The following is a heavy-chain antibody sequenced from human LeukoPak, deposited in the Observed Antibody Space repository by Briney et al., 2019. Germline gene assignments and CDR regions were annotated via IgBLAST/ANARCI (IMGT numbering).Heavy chain of an antibody. CDR1: GFTFRSSA. V-gene: IGHV3-30-3*01. D-gene: IGHD3/OR15-3a*01. CDR3: VRDSDWLFYFDY. CDR2: ISYDGSNK. J-gene: IGHJ4*02. Sequence: QPGGSLRLSCAVSGFTFRSSAMHWVRQAPGKGLEWVAVISYDGSNKFYADSVKGRFTISRDNSKNTLSLQMNSLRPEDTAVYYCVRDSDWLFYFDYWGQGTLVTVSS.